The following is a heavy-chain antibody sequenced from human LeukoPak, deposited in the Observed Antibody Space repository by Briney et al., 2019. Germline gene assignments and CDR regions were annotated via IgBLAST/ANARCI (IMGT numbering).Heavy chain of an antibody. V-gene: IGHV3-48*04. D-gene: IGHD3-10*01. CDR2: ISSSSTMI. J-gene: IGHJ6*03. CDR1: GFSFSGYS. Sequence: GGSLRLSCAASGFSFSGYSMHWVRQAPGKGLEWLSYISSSSTMIYYADSVKGRFTVSRDNAKNSLYLQLNNLRAEDTAVYYCATRKCSISACRASSHHCMDFWGKGTTVIVSS. CDR3: ATRKCSISACRASSHHCMDF.